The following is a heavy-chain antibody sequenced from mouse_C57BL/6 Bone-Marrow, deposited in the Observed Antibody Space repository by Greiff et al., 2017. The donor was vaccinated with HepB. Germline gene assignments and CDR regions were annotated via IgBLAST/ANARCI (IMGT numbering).Heavy chain of an antibody. D-gene: IGHD2-1*01. CDR3: ARSGKPWFAY. Sequence: QVTLKVSGPGILQSSQPLSLTCSFSGFSLSTSGMGVSWIRQPSGKGLEWLAHIYWDDDKRYNPSLKSRLTISKDTSRNQVFLKITSVDTADTATYYCARSGKPWFAYWGQGTLVTVSA. CDR1: GFSLSTSGMG. V-gene: IGHV8-12*01. J-gene: IGHJ3*01. CDR2: IYWDDDK.